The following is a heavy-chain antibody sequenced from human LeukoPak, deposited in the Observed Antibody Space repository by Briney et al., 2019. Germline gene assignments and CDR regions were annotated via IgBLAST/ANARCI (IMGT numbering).Heavy chain of an antibody. CDR2: TNHSGST. D-gene: IGHD2-15*01. J-gene: IGHJ6*02. CDR3: ASRLADGFYYYYYGMDV. Sequence: SETLSLTCAVYGGSFSGYYWRWIRQPPGKGLEWIGETNHSGSTNYNPSLKSRVTISVDTSKNQFSLKLSSVTAADTAVYYCASRLADGFYYYYYGMDVWGQGTTVTVSS. CDR1: GGSFSGYY. V-gene: IGHV4-34*01.